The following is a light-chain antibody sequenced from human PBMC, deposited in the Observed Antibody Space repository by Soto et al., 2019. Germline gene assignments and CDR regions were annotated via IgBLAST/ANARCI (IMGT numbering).Light chain of an antibody. CDR3: QQYNSYPLT. CDR1: QDIRTW. Sequence: IQMTQSPSSLSASVGDRVTISCRASQDIRTWLAWYLQKPGKAPRTLIYGTSNLQSGVPSRFSGSGSGTDFTLTINSLQPEDFATYYCQQYNSYPLTFGGGTKVDIK. J-gene: IGKJ4*01. V-gene: IGKV1D-16*01. CDR2: GTS.